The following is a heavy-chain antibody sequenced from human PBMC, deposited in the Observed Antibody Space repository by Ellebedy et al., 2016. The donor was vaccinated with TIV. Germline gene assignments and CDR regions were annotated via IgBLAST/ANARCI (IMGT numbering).Heavy chain of an antibody. D-gene: IGHD1-1*01. CDR1: GYSFTSYW. V-gene: IGHV5-51*01. J-gene: IGHJ5*02. CDR2: IYPGDSDT. Sequence: KVSCKGSGYSFTSYWIGWVRQMPGKGLEWMGIIYPGDSDTTYSPSFQGQVTISADKSTSTAYLQWSSLKASDTAMYYCARHAIPGRTDWFDPWGQGTLVTVSS. CDR3: ARHAIPGRTDWFDP.